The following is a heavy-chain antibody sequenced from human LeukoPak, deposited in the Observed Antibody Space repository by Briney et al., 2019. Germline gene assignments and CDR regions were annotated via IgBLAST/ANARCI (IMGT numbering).Heavy chain of an antibody. CDR2: ISGSGGST. V-gene: IGHV3-23*01. CDR3: AIVIGSGWSHDY. CDR1: GFTFSSYA. Sequence: GGSLRLSCAASGFTFSSYAMSWVRQAPGKGLEWVSAISGSGGSTYYADSVKGRFTISRDNSKNTLYLQMNSLRAEDTSVYYCAIVIGSGWSHDYWGQGTLVTVSS. D-gene: IGHD6-19*01. J-gene: IGHJ4*02.